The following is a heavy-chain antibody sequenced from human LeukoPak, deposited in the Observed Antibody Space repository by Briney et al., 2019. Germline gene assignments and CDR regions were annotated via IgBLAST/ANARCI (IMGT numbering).Heavy chain of an antibody. CDR2: IDRNGDST. Sequence: GGSLRLSCAASGFTFDDYGMSWVRQAPGKGLEWVSGIDRNGDSTGYADSVEGRFTVSRDNGKNSLLLQMNSLRAEDTALYYCARGYSRAAFDIWGQGTVVAVSS. CDR1: GFTFDDYG. CDR3: ARGYSRAAFDI. D-gene: IGHD2-15*01. V-gene: IGHV3-20*04. J-gene: IGHJ3*02.